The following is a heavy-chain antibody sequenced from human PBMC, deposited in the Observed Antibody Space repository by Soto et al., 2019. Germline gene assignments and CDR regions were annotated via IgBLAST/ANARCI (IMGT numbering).Heavy chain of an antibody. CDR1: GYTFTSYG. D-gene: IGHD2-21*01. V-gene: IGHV1-18*01. Sequence: ASVKVSCKASGYTFTSYGISWVRQAPGQGLEWMGWISGHNGITNDAQKFQARVSMTIDTSTNTGYMELRSLRSDDTAVYYCARDGSNFGVFDIWAQGTVVTVSS. CDR2: ISGHNGIT. J-gene: IGHJ3*02. CDR3: ARDGSNFGVFDI.